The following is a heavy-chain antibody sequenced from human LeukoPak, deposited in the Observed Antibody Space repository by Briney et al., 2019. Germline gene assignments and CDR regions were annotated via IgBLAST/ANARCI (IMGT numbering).Heavy chain of an antibody. CDR3: ARDMYYYDSSGTDAFDI. Sequence: SETLSLTCAVSGGSISSSNWWSWVRQPPGKGLEWIGEIYHSGSTNYNPSLKGRVTISVDKSKNQFSLKLSSVTAADTAVYYCARDMYYYDSSGTDAFDIWGQGTMVTVSS. V-gene: IGHV4-4*02. D-gene: IGHD3-22*01. CDR2: IYHSGST. CDR1: GGSISSSNW. J-gene: IGHJ3*02.